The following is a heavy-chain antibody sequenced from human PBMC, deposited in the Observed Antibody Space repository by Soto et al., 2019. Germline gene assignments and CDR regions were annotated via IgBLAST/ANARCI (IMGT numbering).Heavy chain of an antibody. CDR1: GFTLTYYG. CDR3: AKDMEQRLVRGWFDP. D-gene: IGHD6-25*01. CDR2: ISHDGSNP. Sequence: QVQLVESGGGVVQPGRSLRLSCAASGFTLTYYGMHWVRQAPGKGLEWVAVISHDGSNPYYADSVKGRFTISRDNSKNTLYRQMDSLRPEDTAVYYCAKDMEQRLVRGWFDPWGQGTLVTVSS. V-gene: IGHV3-30*18. J-gene: IGHJ5*02.